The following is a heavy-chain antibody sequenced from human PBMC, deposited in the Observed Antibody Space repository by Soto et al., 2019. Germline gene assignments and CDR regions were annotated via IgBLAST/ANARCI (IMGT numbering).Heavy chain of an antibody. CDR3: ARLTYYYDSSGYFEY. V-gene: IGHV4-59*01. J-gene: IGHJ4*02. CDR2: TYYSGST. CDR1: VGSISSYY. Sequence: SETLSLTCTFSVGSISSYYWSWIRHPPGKGLEWIGYTYYSGSTNYNPSLKSRVTISVDTSKNQFSLKLSSVTAADTAVYYCARLTYYYDSSGYFEYRGQGTLVSVSS. D-gene: IGHD3-22*01.